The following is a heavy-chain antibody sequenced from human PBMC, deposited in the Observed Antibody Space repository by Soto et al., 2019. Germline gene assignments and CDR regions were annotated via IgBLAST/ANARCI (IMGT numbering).Heavy chain of an antibody. J-gene: IGHJ4*02. V-gene: IGHV4-30-2*01. CDR2: IYHSGST. Sequence: QLQLQESGSGLVKPSQTLSLTCADSGGSISSGGYSWSWIRQPPGKGMEWIGYIYHSGSTYYNPSLKSRVTISVDRSKNKFSLKLSSVTAADTAVYYCAAGGGLPRYYSGQGTLVTVSS. D-gene: IGHD5-12*01. CDR3: AAGGGLPRYY. CDR1: GGSISSGGYS.